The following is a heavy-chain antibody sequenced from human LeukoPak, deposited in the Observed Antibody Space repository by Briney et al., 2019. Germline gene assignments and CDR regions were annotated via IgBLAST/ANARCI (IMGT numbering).Heavy chain of an antibody. J-gene: IGHJ4*02. CDR3: ARGSARYSYGYGTGYYFDY. CDR2: INHSGST. V-gene: IGHV4-34*01. Sequence: PSETLSLTCAVYGGSFSGYYWSWIRQPPGKGLEWIGEINHSGSTNYNPSLKSRVTIPVDTSKNQFSLKLSSVTAADTAVYYCARGSARYSYGYGTGYYFDYWGQGTLVTVSS. CDR1: GGSFSGYY. D-gene: IGHD5-18*01.